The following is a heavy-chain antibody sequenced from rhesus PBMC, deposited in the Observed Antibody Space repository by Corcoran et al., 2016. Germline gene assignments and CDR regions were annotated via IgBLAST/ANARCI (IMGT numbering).Heavy chain of an antibody. V-gene: IGHV4-76*01. J-gene: IGHJ3*01. CDR1: EGSISSGSA. CDR3: AIDSVCTGSGCHDAFDF. Sequence: QVQLQESGPGVVKPSETLSLTCAVSEGSISSGSAWSWIRQPPGKGLECIGYIYGTSGSTNYKPSLKNRVTMSKDASKNQFSLKLSSVTAADTAVYYCAIDSVCTGSGCHDAFDFWGQGLSVTVSS. D-gene: IGHD2-21*01. CDR2: IYGTSGST.